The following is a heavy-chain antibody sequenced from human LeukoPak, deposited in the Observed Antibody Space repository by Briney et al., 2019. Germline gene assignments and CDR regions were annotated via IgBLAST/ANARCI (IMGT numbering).Heavy chain of an antibody. V-gene: IGHV4-61*01. D-gene: IGHD3-22*01. Sequence: PSETLSLTCTVSGGSVSSGSYYWSWIRQPPGKGLEWIGYIYYSGSTNYNPSLKSRVTISVDTSKNQFSLKLSSVTAADTAVYYCAKGDSIDYWGQGTLVTVSS. CDR2: IYYSGST. J-gene: IGHJ4*02. CDR3: AKGDSIDY. CDR1: GGSVSSGSYY.